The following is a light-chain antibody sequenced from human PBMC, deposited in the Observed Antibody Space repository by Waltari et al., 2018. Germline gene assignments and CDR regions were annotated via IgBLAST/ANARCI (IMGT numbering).Light chain of an antibody. V-gene: IGLV2-14*03. CDR3: SSYISSSTLEL. CDR2: NVS. CDR1: SSDVGTYNY. Sequence: QSALTQPASVSGSPGQSITISCTGTSSDVGTYNYVSWYHQHPGKAPRLMIFNVSIRPLGVSNRFSGSKSGNTASLTISGLQAEGEADYYCSSYISSSTLELFGGGTSLTVL. J-gene: IGLJ2*01.